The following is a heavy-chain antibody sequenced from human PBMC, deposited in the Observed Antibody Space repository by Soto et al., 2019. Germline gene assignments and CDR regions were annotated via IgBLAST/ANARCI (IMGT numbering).Heavy chain of an antibody. CDR2: ISYDGSNK. V-gene: IGHV3-30-3*01. Sequence: QVQLVESGGGVVQPGRSLRLSCAASGFTFSSYAMHWVRQAPGKGLEWVAVISYDGSNKYYADSVKGRFTISRDNSKNTLYLQMNSLRAEDTAVYYCARDSSDGYNGFVYWGQGTLVTVSS. CDR1: GFTFSSYA. CDR3: ARDSSDGYNGFVY. D-gene: IGHD5-12*01. J-gene: IGHJ4*02.